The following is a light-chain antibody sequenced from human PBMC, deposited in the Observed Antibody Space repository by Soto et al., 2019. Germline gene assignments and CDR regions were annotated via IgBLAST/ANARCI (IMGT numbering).Light chain of an antibody. V-gene: IGLV2-8*01. J-gene: IGLJ3*02. Sequence: QSVLTQPPSASGSPGQSVTISCTGTSSDVGGYNYVSWYQQHAGKAPKLMIYEVSKRPSGVPDRFSGSKSGNTASLTVSGLQAEDDAHYYCSSYAGSNNWVLGGGTKLTVL. CDR3: SSYAGSNNWV. CDR2: EVS. CDR1: SSDVGGYNY.